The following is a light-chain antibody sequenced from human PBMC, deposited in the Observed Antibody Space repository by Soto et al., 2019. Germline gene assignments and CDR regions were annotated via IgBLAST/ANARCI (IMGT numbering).Light chain of an antibody. V-gene: IGKV1-39*01. CDR1: QSISSY. Sequence: DIQMTQSPSSLSASVGDRVTMTCRASQSISSYLNWYQQKPGKAPKLLIYAASSLQSGVPSKFSGSGSGTDFTLSISSLQPEDFATYYCQESYDIPTFGQGTKVEI. J-gene: IGKJ1*01. CDR3: QESYDIPT. CDR2: AAS.